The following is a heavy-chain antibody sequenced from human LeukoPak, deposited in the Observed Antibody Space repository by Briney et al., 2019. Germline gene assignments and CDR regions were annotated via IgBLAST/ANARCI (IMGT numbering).Heavy chain of an antibody. D-gene: IGHD5-12*01. Sequence: GGSLRLSCAASGFTFSSYGMHWVRQAPGKGLEWVAVIWYDGSNKYYADSVKGRFTISRDNSKNTLYLQMNSLRAEDTAVYYCAGESRGYSGYGGYFDYWGQGTLVTVSS. CDR1: GFTFSSYG. CDR3: AGESRGYSGYGGYFDY. CDR2: IWYDGSNK. V-gene: IGHV3-33*01. J-gene: IGHJ4*02.